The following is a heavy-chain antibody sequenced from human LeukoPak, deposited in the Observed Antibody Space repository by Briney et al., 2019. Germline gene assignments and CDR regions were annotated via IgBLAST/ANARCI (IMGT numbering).Heavy chain of an antibody. CDR1: GGSISSSSYY. D-gene: IGHD3-10*01. J-gene: IGHJ4*02. V-gene: IGHV4-39*02. CDR2: IYYSGST. CDR3: ARDYGSGSSPDY. Sequence: KPSETLSLTCTVSGGSISSSSYYWGWIRQPPGKGLEWIGSIYYSGSTYYNPSLKSRVTISVDTSKNQFSLKLSSVTAADTAVYYRARDYGSGSSPDYWGQETLVTVSS.